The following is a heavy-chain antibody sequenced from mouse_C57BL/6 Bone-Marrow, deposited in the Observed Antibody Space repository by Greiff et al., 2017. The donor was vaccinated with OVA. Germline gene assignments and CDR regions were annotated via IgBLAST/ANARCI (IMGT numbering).Heavy chain of an antibody. CDR1: GYTFTSYW. Sequence: QVQLQQPGAELVKPGASVKVSCKASGYTFTSYWMHWVKQRPGQGLEWIGRIHPSDSDTNYNQKFKGKATLTVDKSSSTPYMQLSSLTSEDSAVYYCAIHVATSNYFDYWGQGTTLTVSS. CDR2: IHPSDSDT. J-gene: IGHJ2*01. D-gene: IGHD1-1*01. CDR3: AIHVATSNYFDY. V-gene: IGHV1-74*01.